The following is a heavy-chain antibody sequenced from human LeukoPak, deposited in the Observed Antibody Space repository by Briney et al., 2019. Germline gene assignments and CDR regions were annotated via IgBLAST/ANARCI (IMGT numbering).Heavy chain of an antibody. Sequence: PGGSLRLSCAASGFSFSNCSMNWVRQAPGKGLEWVSSISSSSTYIYYADSLEGRFTISRDNVRNSLYLQMNSLRAEDTAVYYCARGIVAGALPFDYWGQGTLVTVSS. J-gene: IGHJ4*02. CDR1: GFSFSNCS. V-gene: IGHV3-21*01. D-gene: IGHD6-19*01. CDR3: ARGIVAGALPFDY. CDR2: ISSSSTYI.